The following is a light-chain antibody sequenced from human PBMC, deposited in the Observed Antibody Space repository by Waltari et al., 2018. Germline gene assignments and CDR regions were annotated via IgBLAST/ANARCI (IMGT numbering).Light chain of an antibody. Sequence: SYELTPPPSVSVSPGQTARITCSGETFPNPYAYWYQQTPGQAPVSVMYKDSERPSGIPERFSGSSSGTTVTLTISGVQPEDEADYYCQSTDSRGTYVFGAGTTVTVL. CDR3: QSTDSRGTYV. CDR2: KDS. J-gene: IGLJ1*01. V-gene: IGLV3-25*03. CDR1: TFPNPY.